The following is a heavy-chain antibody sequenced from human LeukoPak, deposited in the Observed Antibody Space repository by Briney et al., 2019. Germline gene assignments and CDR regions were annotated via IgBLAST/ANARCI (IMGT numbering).Heavy chain of an antibody. CDR1: GGTFSSYA. Sequence: SVKVSCKASGGTFSSYAISWVRQAPGQGLEWMGGIIPIFGTANYAQKFQGRVTITTDESTNTVYMELSSLRSEDTAVYYCASPGIAVAGGYFQHWGQGTLVTVSS. CDR2: IIPIFGTA. CDR3: ASPGIAVAGGYFQH. D-gene: IGHD6-13*01. J-gene: IGHJ1*01. V-gene: IGHV1-69*05.